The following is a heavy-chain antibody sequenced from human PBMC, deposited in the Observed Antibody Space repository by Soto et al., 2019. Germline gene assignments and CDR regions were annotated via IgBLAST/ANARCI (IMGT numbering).Heavy chain of an antibody. CDR2: IIPIFGTA. Sequence: ASVKVSCKASGGTFSSYAISWVRQAPGQGLEWMGGIIPIFGTANYAQKFQGRVTITADESTSTAYMELSSLRSEDTAVYYCARDRDGGYSSSSGPFAYWGQGTLVTVSS. CDR3: ARDRDGGYSSSSGPFAY. V-gene: IGHV1-69*13. J-gene: IGHJ4*02. D-gene: IGHD6-6*01. CDR1: GGTFSSYA.